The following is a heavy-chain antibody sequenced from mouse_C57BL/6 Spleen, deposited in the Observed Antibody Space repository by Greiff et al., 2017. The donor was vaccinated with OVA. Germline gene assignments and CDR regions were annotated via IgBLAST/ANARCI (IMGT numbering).Heavy chain of an antibody. V-gene: IGHV3-1*01. Sequence: EVQLQESGPGMVKPSQSLSLTCTVTGYSITSGYDWHWIRHFPGNKLEWMGYISYSGSTNYNPSLKSRSSITHDTSKNNFFLKLNSVTTEDTATYYCAIDYEGAMDYWGQGTSVTVSS. J-gene: IGHJ4*01. D-gene: IGHD2-3*01. CDR3: AIDYEGAMDY. CDR1: GYSITSGYD. CDR2: ISYSGST.